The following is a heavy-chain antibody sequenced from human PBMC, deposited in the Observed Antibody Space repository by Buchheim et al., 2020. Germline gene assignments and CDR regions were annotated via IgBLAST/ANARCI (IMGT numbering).Heavy chain of an antibody. V-gene: IGHV5-51*03. CDR3: ARLESGYDGVSSAYFDY. CDR1: GYNFSNYW. D-gene: IGHD5-12*01. J-gene: IGHJ4*02. CDR2: IYPGDSDT. Sequence: EVQLVQSGGEVKKPGESLKIACQGFGYNFSNYWLGWVRQMPGKGLEWMGIIYPGDSDTRYSPSFQGQVTISADKSISTAYLQWSSLKASDTAMYYCARLESGYDGVSSAYFDYWGQGTL.